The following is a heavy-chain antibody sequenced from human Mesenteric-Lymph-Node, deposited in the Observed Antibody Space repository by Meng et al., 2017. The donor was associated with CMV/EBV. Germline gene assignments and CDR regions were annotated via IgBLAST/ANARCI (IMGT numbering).Heavy chain of an antibody. CDR1: GFTFSLYA. J-gene: IGHJ4*02. Sequence: GESLKISCAASGFTFSLYAMSWVRQAPGKGLEWVSVIYSGGSTYYADSVKGRFTISRDNSKNTLYLQMNSLRAEDTAVYYCARIIAAAGTYFDYWGQGTLVTVSS. D-gene: IGHD6-13*01. V-gene: IGHV3-53*01. CDR3: ARIIAAAGTYFDY. CDR2: IYSGGST.